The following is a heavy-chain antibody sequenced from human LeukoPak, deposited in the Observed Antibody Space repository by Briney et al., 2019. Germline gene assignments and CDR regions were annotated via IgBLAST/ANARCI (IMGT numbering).Heavy chain of an antibody. D-gene: IGHD1-26*01. Sequence: PSETLSLTCTVSGGSISSYHWSWIRQPPGKGLEWIGYIYYSGSTNYNHSLKSRVTISVDTSKNQFSLKLSSVTAADTAVYYCAREYGGSSVGARGIFDYWGQGTLVTVSS. CDR3: AREYGGSSVGARGIFDY. J-gene: IGHJ4*02. CDR2: IYYSGST. CDR1: GGSISSYH. V-gene: IGHV4-59*01.